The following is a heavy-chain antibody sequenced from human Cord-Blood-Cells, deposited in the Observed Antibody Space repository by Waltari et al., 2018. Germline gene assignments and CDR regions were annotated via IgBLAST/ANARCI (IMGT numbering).Heavy chain of an antibody. CDR2: INAGNGNT. J-gene: IGHJ3*02. V-gene: IGHV1-3*01. CDR1: GYIFTSYA. CDR3: ARGTPQRGYSYGWADAFEI. Sequence: QVQLVQSGAEVKKPGASVKVSCKASGYIFTSYAMHWVRQAPGQRLEWMGWINAGNGNTKYSQKFQGRVNSTRDTSASTAYMELGSLRYEDKAVYYCARGTPQRGYSYGWADAFEIWGQGTMVTVAS. D-gene: IGHD5-18*01.